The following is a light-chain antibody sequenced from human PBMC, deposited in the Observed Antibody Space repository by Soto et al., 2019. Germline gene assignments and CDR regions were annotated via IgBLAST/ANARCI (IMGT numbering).Light chain of an antibody. J-gene: IGLJ1*01. V-gene: IGLV2-8*01. CDR1: SSDVGGYNY. CDR3: SSYAGSNNFGYV. CDR2: EVS. Sequence: QSVLTQPPSASGSPGQSVTISCTGTSSDVGGYNYVSWYQQHPGKAPKLMIYEVSKRPSGVPGRFSGSKSGNTASLTVSGLQAEDEADYYCSSYAGSNNFGYVFGTGTKVTVL.